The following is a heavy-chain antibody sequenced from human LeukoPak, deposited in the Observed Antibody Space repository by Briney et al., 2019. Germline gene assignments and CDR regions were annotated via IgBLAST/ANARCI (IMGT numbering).Heavy chain of an antibody. Sequence: ASVKVSCKASGYTFTAYYMHWVRQAPGQGLEWMGWINPNSGGTNYAQKFQGRVTMTRDTSISTAYMELSRLRSDDTAVYYCARDETYYYDSSGYYLGYWGQGTLVTVSS. CDR2: INPNSGGT. CDR1: GYTFTAYY. J-gene: IGHJ4*02. V-gene: IGHV1-2*02. CDR3: ARDETYYYDSSGYYLGY. D-gene: IGHD3-22*01.